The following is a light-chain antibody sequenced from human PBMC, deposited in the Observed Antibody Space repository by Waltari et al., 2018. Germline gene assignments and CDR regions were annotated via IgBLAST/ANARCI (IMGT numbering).Light chain of an antibody. CDR2: ANA. J-gene: IGLJ2*01. V-gene: IGLV1-40*01. CDR3: QSYDSSLSRSV. CDR1: SSNIGAGYD. Sequence: QSGLTQPPSVSGAPGQRVTISCTGSSSNIGAGYDAHWYQLPPGTAPKLLIYANANRPSGFPDRFSGSKSGTSASLAITGLQAEDEADYYCQSYDSSLSRSVFGGGTKLTVL.